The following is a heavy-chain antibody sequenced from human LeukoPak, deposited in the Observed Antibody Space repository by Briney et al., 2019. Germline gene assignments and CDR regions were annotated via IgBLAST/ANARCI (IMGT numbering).Heavy chain of an antibody. V-gene: IGHV3-49*04. J-gene: IGHJ4*02. CDR3: TRRAYSGYEFDY. CDR1: GFTFGDYA. Sequence: PGGSLRLSCTASGFTFGDYAMSWVRQAPGKGLEWVGFIRSKAYGGTTEYAASVKGRFTISRDDSESIAYLQMNSLKTEDTAVYYCTRRAYSGYEFDYWGQGTLVTVSS. D-gene: IGHD5-12*01. CDR2: IRSKAYGGTT.